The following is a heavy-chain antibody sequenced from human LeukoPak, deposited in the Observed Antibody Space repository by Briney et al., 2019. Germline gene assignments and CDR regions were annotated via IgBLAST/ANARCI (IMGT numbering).Heavy chain of an antibody. CDR1: GFTFSSYA. J-gene: IGHJ4*02. V-gene: IGHV3-23*01. D-gene: IGHD6-19*01. Sequence: GGSLRLSCAASGFTFSSYAMSWVRQAPGKGLEWVSAISGSGGSTYYADSVKGWFTISRDNSKNTLYLQMNSLRAEDTAVYYCAKPSPGIAVAGTGAFDYWGQGTLVTVSS. CDR2: ISGSGGST. CDR3: AKPSPGIAVAGTGAFDY.